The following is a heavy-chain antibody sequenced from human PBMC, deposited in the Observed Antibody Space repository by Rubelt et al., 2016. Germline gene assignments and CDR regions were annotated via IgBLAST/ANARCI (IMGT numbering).Heavy chain of an antibody. J-gene: IGHJ4*02. Sequence: DCLKGRVTISRDNAKKSLYLQMNSLRAEDTAVYYCARDLDYGGNSVDYWGQGTLVTVSS. D-gene: IGHD4-23*01. V-gene: IGHV3-11*06. CDR3: ARDLDYGGNSVDY.